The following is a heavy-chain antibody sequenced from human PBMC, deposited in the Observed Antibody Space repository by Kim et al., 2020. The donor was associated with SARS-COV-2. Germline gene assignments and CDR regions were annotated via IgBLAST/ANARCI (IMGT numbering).Heavy chain of an antibody. D-gene: IGHD5-18*01. CDR1: GGSISTYY. CDR2: VYYTGDT. J-gene: IGHJ5*02. Sequence: SETLSLTCTVSGGSISTYYWSWLRQSPGAGLEWIGYVYYTGDTNYHPSLKSRVTISVDTSKDQFSLRLSSVTAADTAVYFCARRDRYGYDNYFDPWGQGT. CDR3: ARRDRYGYDNYFDP. V-gene: IGHV4-59*08.